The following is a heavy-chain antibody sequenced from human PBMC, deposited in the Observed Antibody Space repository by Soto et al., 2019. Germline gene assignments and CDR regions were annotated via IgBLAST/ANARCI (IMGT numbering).Heavy chain of an antibody. CDR1: GFTFSDYA. Sequence: VQLVESGGGVVQPGRSLRLSCAASGFTFSDYAMHWVRQAPGKGLEWVAVVSHDGRNTHYADSVKGRFTISRDSSKNPVSLEMTSLRAEDTAGYYCAKGGGQWLVTSDFNYWGQGALVTVSS. CDR3: AKGGGQWLVTSDFNY. D-gene: IGHD6-19*01. J-gene: IGHJ4*02. CDR2: VSHDGRNT. V-gene: IGHV3-30*18.